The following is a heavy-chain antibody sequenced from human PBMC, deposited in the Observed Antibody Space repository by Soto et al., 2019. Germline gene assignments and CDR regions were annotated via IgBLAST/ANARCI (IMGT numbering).Heavy chain of an antibody. D-gene: IGHD6-19*01. CDR1: GFTFINYA. Sequence: GGSLRLSCAASGFTFINYAMSWVCQAPGEGLEWVSTISGNGANTHYADSVKGRFSISRDNSKNTLYIQMNSLRAEDTAVYYCAKDYGSSRYFFDYWGQGALVTVSS. J-gene: IGHJ4*02. CDR3: AKDYGSSRYFFDY. CDR2: ISGNGANT. V-gene: IGHV3-23*01.